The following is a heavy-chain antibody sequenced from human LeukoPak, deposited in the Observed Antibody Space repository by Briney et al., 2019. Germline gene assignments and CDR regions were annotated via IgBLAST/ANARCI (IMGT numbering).Heavy chain of an antibody. J-gene: IGHJ4*02. CDR2: ISAYNGNT. D-gene: IGHD1-26*01. V-gene: IGHV1-18*01. Sequence: ASVKVSCKASGYAFTSYGISWVRQAPGQGLEWMGWISAYNGNTNYAQKLQGRVTMTTDTSTSTAYMELRSLRSDDTAVYYCARALLLGASYYFDYWGQGTLVTVSS. CDR1: GYAFTSYG. CDR3: ARALLLGASYYFDY.